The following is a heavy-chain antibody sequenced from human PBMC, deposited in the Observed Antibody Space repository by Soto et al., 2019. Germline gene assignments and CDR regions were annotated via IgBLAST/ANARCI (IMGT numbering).Heavy chain of an antibody. CDR1: GYIFTTFD. V-gene: IGHV1-8*01. D-gene: IGHD1-7*01. J-gene: IGHJ5*02. CDR3: ARGSARNYVNP. CDR2: MNPNTGNT. Sequence: ASVKVSCKASGYIFTTFDINWVRQASGQGLEWMGWMNPNTGNTVYAQKFQGRVTMTRNTSISTAYMELSSLRSEDTAVYYCARGSARNYVNPWGQGTLVTV.